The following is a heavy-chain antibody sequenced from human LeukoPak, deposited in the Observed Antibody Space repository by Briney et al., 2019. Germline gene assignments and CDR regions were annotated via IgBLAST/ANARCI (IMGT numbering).Heavy chain of an antibody. CDR2: IYYSGST. V-gene: IGHV4-39*07. Sequence: SETLSLTCTVSGGSISSSSYYWGWIRQPPGKGLEWIGSIYYSGSTYYNPSLKSRVTISVDTSKNQFSLKLSSVTAADTAVYYCARFRGEGNFDYWGQGTLVTVSS. CDR1: GGSISSSSYY. J-gene: IGHJ4*02. CDR3: ARFRGEGNFDY.